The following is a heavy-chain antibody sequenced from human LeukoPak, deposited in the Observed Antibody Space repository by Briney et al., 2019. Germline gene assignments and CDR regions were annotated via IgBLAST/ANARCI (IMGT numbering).Heavy chain of an antibody. CDR3: ARGYYSSSSFFDY. CDR2: IYYSGST. D-gene: IGHD6-6*01. J-gene: IGHJ4*02. V-gene: IGHV4-31*03. Sequence: PSETLSLTCTVSGGSISSGGYYWSWIRQHPGKGLEWIGYIYYSGSTYYNPSLKSRVTISVDTSKNQFSLKLSSVTAADTAVYYCARGYYSSSSFFDYWGQGTLVTVSS. CDR1: GGSISSGGYY.